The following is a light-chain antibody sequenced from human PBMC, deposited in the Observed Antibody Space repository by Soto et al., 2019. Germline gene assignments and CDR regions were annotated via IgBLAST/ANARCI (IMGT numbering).Light chain of an antibody. CDR2: DAS. Sequence: IQLTQSLPTLSASVGDRVTITCQASQDIGNFLSWYQQKPGKVPKLLIFDASNLETGVPSRFSGSGSGTDFTFTISSLQPEDGATYFCQQYESLPLTFGGGTKVDIK. J-gene: IGKJ4*01. CDR3: QQYESLPLT. V-gene: IGKV1-33*01. CDR1: QDIGNF.